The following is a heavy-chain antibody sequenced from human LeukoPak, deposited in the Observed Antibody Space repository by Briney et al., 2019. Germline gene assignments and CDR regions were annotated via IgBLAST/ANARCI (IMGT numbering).Heavy chain of an antibody. CDR2: IWYDGSNK. CDR3: VRELPPVVQYYFDY. D-gene: IGHD3-22*01. CDR1: GFTFSDYG. Sequence: GRSLRPSCAASGFTFSDYGMHWVRQAPSNGLEGGAVIWYDGSNKYYAASVKRRFTITRDNSRNTLYLQMNSLRAEDTAVYYCVRELPPVVQYYFDYWGPGTLVTVSS. J-gene: IGHJ4*02. V-gene: IGHV3-33*01.